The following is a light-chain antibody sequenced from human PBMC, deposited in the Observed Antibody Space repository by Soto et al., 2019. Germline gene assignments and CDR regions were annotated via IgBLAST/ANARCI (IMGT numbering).Light chain of an antibody. Sequence: EIVLTQSPSTLSLSPGERATLSCRASQSVSGYLAWYQQKPGQAPRLLLYDASKRATGIPARFSGSGFGTDFTLTISGLQSEDFAVYYCQQRSNLPWTFGQGTKVDIK. CDR1: QSVSGY. V-gene: IGKV3-11*01. CDR3: QQRSNLPWT. CDR2: DAS. J-gene: IGKJ1*01.